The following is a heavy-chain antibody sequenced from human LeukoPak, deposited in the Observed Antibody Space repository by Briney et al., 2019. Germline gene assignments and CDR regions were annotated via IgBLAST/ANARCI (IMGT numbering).Heavy chain of an antibody. Sequence: GGSLRLSCAASGFTFSDYYMSWIRQPPEKGLEWVSYISSSGTTIYYADSVRGRFTVSRDNAKNSLYLQMDSLSAEDTAVYYCASLRGVNRWGQGTLVTASS. CDR1: GFTFSDYY. CDR3: ASLRGVNR. D-gene: IGHD3-10*01. J-gene: IGHJ4*02. CDR2: ISSSGTTI. V-gene: IGHV3-11*01.